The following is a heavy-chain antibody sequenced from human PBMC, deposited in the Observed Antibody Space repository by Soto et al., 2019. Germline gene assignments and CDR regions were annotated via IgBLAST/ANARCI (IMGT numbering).Heavy chain of an antibody. CDR1: GCSMNTYY. CDR3: ARSPHIQLWSYPSDY. Sequence: SETLSLTCTVSGCSMNTYYWGLFRQPPGKGLEWVGYIYYSGSTYYNPSLKSRVTRSVDTSKNQFSLKLSSVTAADTAVYYCARSPHIQLWSYPSDYWGQGTLVTVSS. J-gene: IGHJ4*02. D-gene: IGHD5-18*01. V-gene: IGHV4-59*12. CDR2: IYYSGST.